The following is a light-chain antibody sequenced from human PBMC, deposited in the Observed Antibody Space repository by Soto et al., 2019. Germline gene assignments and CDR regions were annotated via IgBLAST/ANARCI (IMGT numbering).Light chain of an antibody. Sequence: DIQMTQSPSTLSASVVDRVTITCRASQSFNNWLAWYQQKPGKAPKLLIYKASNLESGVPSRFSGSGSGTEFTLTISSLQPDDFGTYYCQQYNSWTFGQGTKVEIK. CDR3: QQYNSWT. J-gene: IGKJ1*01. CDR1: QSFNNW. CDR2: KAS. V-gene: IGKV1-5*03.